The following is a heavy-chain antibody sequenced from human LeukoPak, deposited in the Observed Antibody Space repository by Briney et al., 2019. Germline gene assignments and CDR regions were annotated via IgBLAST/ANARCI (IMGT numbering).Heavy chain of an antibody. Sequence: SKPLSPTLTASGGTISSYYWSWLRQPAGKGLGWIGSFYTSGSTNYNPSLKSRVTMSVDTSKNQFSLKLSSVTAADTAVYYCARDSFGSLDYWGQGTLVTVSS. CDR2: FYTSGST. CDR1: GGTISSYY. CDR3: ARDSFGSLDY. J-gene: IGHJ4*02. V-gene: IGHV4-4*07. D-gene: IGHD3-10*01.